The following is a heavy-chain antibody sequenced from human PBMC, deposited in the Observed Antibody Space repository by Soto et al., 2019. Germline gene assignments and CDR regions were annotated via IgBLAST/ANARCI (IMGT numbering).Heavy chain of an antibody. J-gene: IGHJ4*02. CDR3: ARSTPDYGSGSAPFDY. CDR2: IYYSGST. D-gene: IGHD3-10*01. Sequence: QVQLQESGPGLVKPSQTLSLTCTVSGGSISSGGYYWSWIRQHPGKGLEWIGYIYYSGSTYYNPSLKSRVTISVTTSKNQFSLKLSSVTAADTAVYYCARSTPDYGSGSAPFDYWGQGTLVTVSS. CDR1: GGSISSGGYY. V-gene: IGHV4-31*03.